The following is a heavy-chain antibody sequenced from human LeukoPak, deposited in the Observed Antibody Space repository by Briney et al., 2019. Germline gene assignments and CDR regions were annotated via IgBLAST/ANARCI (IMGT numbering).Heavy chain of an antibody. CDR1: GYTFTSYY. CDR2: INPSGGST. D-gene: IGHD6-19*01. Sequence: ASVKVSCKASGYTFTSYYMHWVRRAPGQGLEWMGIINPSGGSTSYAQKFQGRVTMTRDTSTSTVYMELSSLRSEDTAVYYCAREGSGWPFDYWGQGTLVTVSS. V-gene: IGHV1-46*03. CDR3: AREGSGWPFDY. J-gene: IGHJ4*02.